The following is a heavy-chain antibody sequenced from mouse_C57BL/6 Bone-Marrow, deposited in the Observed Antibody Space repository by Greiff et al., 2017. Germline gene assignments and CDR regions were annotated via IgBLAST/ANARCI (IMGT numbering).Heavy chain of an antibody. J-gene: IGHJ2*01. V-gene: IGHV1-82*01. CDR2: IYPGDGDT. Sequence: VQIQESGPELVKPGASVKISCKASGYAFSSSWMNWVKQRPGKGLEWIGRIYPGDGDTNYNGKFKGKATLTADKSSSTAYMQLSSLTSEDSAVYFCAKLYGNYGFDYWGQGTTLTVSS. CDR3: AKLYGNYGFDY. D-gene: IGHD2-1*01. CDR1: GYAFSSSW.